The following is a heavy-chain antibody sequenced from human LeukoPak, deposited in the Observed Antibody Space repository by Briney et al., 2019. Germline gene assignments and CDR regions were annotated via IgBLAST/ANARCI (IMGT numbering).Heavy chain of an antibody. Sequence: SETLSLTCTVSGGSISSSSYYWGWIRQPPGKGLEWIGSIYYSGSTYYNPSLKSRVTISVDTSKNQFSLKLSSVTAADTAVYYCASYSGSSSPYYYYYYMDVWAKGPRSPSP. D-gene: IGHD1-26*01. V-gene: IGHV4-39*01. CDR1: GGSISSSSYY. CDR3: ASYSGSSSPYYYYYYMDV. J-gene: IGHJ6*03. CDR2: IYYSGST.